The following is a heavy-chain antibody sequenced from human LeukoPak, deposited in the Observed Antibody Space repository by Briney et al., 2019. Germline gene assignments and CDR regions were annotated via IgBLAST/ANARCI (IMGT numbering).Heavy chain of an antibody. Sequence: GESLKISCKGSGYSFTSYWIGWVRQMPGEGLEWMGIIFPGDSDTRYSPSFQGQVTISVDKSIGTAYLQWNRLKASDTAMYYCARPARPAITVAAYDYWGPRTLVTVSS. D-gene: IGHD6-19*01. V-gene: IGHV5-51*01. CDR2: IFPGDSDT. CDR3: ARPARPAITVAAYDY. J-gene: IGHJ4*02. CDR1: GYSFTSYW.